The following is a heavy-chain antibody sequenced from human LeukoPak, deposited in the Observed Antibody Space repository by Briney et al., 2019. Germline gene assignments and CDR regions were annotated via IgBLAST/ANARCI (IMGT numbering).Heavy chain of an antibody. J-gene: IGHJ5*02. V-gene: IGHV6-1*01. CDR3: ERDLRVSTSFPFDP. CDR2: TFYRSKWYS. CDR1: GDSVSSNSAA. D-gene: IGHD2-2*01. Sequence: SQTLSLTCAISGDSVSSNSAAWNWIRQSPSRGLEWLGRTFYRSKWYSDYAASVKSRITINSDTSKNQFSLQLNSVTPEDTAVYYWERDLRVSTSFPFDPGGQGTLVTVS.